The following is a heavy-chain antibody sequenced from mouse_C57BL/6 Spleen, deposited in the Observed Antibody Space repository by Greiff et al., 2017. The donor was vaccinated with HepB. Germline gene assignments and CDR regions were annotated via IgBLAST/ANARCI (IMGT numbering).Heavy chain of an antibody. J-gene: IGHJ3*01. CDR3: TLGGSSYSFAY. D-gene: IGHD1-1*01. V-gene: IGHV14-1*01. CDR1: GFNIKDYY. CDR2: IDPEDGDT. Sequence: EVQLQQSGAELVRPGASVKLSCTASGFNIKDYYMHWVKQRPEQGLEWIGRIDPEDGDTEYAPKFQGKATMTADTSSNTAYLQLSSLTSEDTAVYYCTLGGSSYSFAYWGQGTLVTVSA.